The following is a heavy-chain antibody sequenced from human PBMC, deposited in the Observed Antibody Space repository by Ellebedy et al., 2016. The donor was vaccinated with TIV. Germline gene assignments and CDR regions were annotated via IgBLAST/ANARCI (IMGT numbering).Heavy chain of an antibody. V-gene: IGHV4-59*01. D-gene: IGHD6-13*01. CDR2: IFYSGST. CDR1: GASISSYY. J-gene: IGHJ5*01. Sequence: MPSETLSLTCTVSGASISSYYWSWIRQPPGRGLEWIGYIFYSGSTNYDPSLRSRVAISLDTSKNQLSLKVSSVTAADTAVYFCARIYRSSHDEYCFDSWGQGTLVTVSS. CDR3: ARIYRSSHDEYCFDS.